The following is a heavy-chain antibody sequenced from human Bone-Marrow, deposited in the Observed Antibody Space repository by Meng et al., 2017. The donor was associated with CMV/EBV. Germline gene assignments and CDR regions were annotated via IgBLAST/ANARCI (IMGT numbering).Heavy chain of an antibody. J-gene: IGHJ6*01. CDR3: ARERDIVVVPAAIPLFNYYYGMDV. CDR2: ISYDGSNK. Sequence: SCAACGFTFSSYAMHWVRQAPGKGLEWVAVISYDGSNKYYADSVKGRFTISRDNSKNTLYLQMNSLRAEDTAVYYCARERDIVVVPAAIPLFNYYYGMDVWGQGTTVTVYS. V-gene: IGHV3-30-3*01. D-gene: IGHD2-2*02. CDR1: GFTFSSYA.